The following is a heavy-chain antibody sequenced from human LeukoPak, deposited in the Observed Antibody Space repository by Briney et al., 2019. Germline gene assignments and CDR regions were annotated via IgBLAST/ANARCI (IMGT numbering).Heavy chain of an antibody. CDR3: ARQTVVGATRWFDP. J-gene: IGHJ5*02. Sequence: SETLSLTCGVYGGSFIGYYWSWIRQPPGKGLEWIGEINHRGITNYNPSLKSRVSTSVDTSKNQFSLKLRSVTAADTAVYYCARQTVVGATRWFDPWGQGTLVTVSS. V-gene: IGHV4-34*01. D-gene: IGHD1-26*01. CDR2: INHRGIT. CDR1: GGSFIGYY.